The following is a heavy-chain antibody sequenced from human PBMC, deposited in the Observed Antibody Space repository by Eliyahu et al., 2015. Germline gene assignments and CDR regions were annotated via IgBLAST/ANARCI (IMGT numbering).Heavy chain of an antibody. J-gene: IGHJ3*01. CDR1: GYTFSNXP. D-gene: IGHD3-16*01. CDR2: SNAGKGQT. Sequence: VXLVQSGAEVKKPGASVRISCKAXGYTFSNXPMHWVRQAPGQSXEWMGWSNAGKGQTKYSEDFQGRITISRDTSATTLYMELTNLRSEDVAMYYCVRSEGGAXDLWGPGTMVIVSS. CDR3: VRSEGGAXDL. V-gene: IGHV1-3*02.